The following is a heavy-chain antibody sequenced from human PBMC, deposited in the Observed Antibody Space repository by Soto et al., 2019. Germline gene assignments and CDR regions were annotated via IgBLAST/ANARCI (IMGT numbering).Heavy chain of an antibody. CDR2: IIPMFGTS. CDR3: AGLPYYYDGSDFYYDQMSVLY. J-gene: IGHJ4*02. Sequence: QVQLVQSGAEVKKPGSSVKVSCTAPGGTFSNYAISWVQQAPGQGLEWLGGIIPMFGTSNYAQKFQGRVTIAAYESTSTAYMEVSSLRSEATAVYYCAGLPYYYDGSDFYYDQMSVLYWGQGTLVTVSS. CDR1: GGTFSNYA. D-gene: IGHD3-22*01. V-gene: IGHV1-69*01.